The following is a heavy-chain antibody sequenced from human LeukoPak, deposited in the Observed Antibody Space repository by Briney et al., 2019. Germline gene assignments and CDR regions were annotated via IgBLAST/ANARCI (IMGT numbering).Heavy chain of an antibody. Sequence: GRSLRLSCAASGFTFSNAWMSWVRQAPGKGREWVGRIKSKTDGWITDYAAPVKGRFTISRDNSKNTLCLQMNSLKTEDTAVYYCTAGLGGFGELSPDYYYYYMDVWGKGTTVTVSS. D-gene: IGHD3-10*01. J-gene: IGHJ6*03. CDR2: IKSKTDGWIT. CDR1: GFTFSNAW. V-gene: IGHV3-15*01. CDR3: TAGLGGFGELSPDYYYYYMDV.